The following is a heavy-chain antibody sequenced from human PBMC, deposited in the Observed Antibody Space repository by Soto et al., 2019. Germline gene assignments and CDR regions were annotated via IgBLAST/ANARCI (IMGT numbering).Heavy chain of an antibody. CDR1: GGSITSGTDY. CDR2: IYHTGGT. V-gene: IGHV4-31*03. J-gene: IGHJ4*02. Sequence: QVQLQESGPGLVKPSQTLSLTCTVCGGSITSGTDYWSWIRQLPGKGLEWIGNIYHTGGTSYNPSLKSRVIISIDTSKNQFSLKVSSVTAADTAVYFCARDSSAWFYFDNWGQGTLVTVSS. CDR3: ARDSSAWFYFDN. D-gene: IGHD6-19*01.